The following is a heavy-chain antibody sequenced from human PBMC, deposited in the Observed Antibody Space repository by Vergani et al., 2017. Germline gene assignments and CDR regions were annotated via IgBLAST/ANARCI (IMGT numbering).Heavy chain of an antibody. CDR3: ARMEVLWFGELVSFDY. J-gene: IGHJ4*02. CDR1: GGTFSSYA. V-gene: IGHV1-69*13. Sequence: QVQLVQSGAEVKKPGSSVKVSCKASGGTFSSYAISWVRQAPGQGLEWMGRIIPIFGTANYAQKFQGRVTITADESTSTAYRELSSLRSEDTAVYYCARMEVLWFGELVSFDYWGQGTLVTVSS. CDR2: IIPIFGTA. D-gene: IGHD3-10*01.